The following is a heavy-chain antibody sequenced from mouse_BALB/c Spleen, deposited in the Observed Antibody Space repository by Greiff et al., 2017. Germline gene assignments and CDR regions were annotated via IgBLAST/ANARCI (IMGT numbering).Heavy chain of an antibody. Sequence: EVMLVESGGGLVQPGGSRKLSSAASGFTFSSFGMHWVRQAPEKGLEWVAYISSGSSTIYYADTVKGRFTISRDNPKNTLFLQMTSLRSEDTAMYYCARSGWDGYFDYWGQGTTLTVSS. CDR3: ARSGWDGYFDY. CDR2: ISSGSSTI. J-gene: IGHJ2*01. V-gene: IGHV5-17*02. CDR1: GFTFSSFG. D-gene: IGHD3-1*01.